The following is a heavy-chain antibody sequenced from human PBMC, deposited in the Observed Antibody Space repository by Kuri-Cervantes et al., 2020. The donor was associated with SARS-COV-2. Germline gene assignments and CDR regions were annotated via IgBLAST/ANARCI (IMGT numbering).Heavy chain of an antibody. Sequence: SETLSLTCAISGDSVSSNSAAWNWIRQSPSRGLEWLGRTYYRSKWYNDYAVSVKSRITINPDTSKNQFSLQLNSVTPEDTAVYYCARDQRADCSSTSCYNGGYYYYMDVWGKGTTVTVSS. CDR3: ARDQRADCSSTSCYNGGYYYYMDV. J-gene: IGHJ6*03. CDR2: TYYRSKWYN. V-gene: IGHV6-1*01. CDR1: GDSVSSNSAA. D-gene: IGHD2-2*02.